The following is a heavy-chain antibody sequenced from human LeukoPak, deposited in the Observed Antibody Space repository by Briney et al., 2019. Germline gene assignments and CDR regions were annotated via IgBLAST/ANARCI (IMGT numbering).Heavy chain of an antibody. CDR1: GFTFSSYG. D-gene: IGHD6-6*01. Sequence: PGRSLRLSCAASGFTFSSYGMHWVRQAPGKGLEGVALISSDGSNKYYADSVKGRFTISRDNSKKTLYLQMNSLKAEDTAVYYCAKDYISSSWGDFDYWGQGTLVTVSS. V-gene: IGHV3-30*18. CDR2: ISSDGSNK. CDR3: AKDYISSSWGDFDY. J-gene: IGHJ4*02.